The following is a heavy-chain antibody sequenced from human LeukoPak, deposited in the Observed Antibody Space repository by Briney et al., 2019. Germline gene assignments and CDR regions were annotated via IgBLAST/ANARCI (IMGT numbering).Heavy chain of an antibody. V-gene: IGHV1-69*05. CDR2: IIPIFGTA. CDR1: GGTFSSYA. Sequence: ASVKVSCKASGGTFSSYAISWVRQAPGQGLEWMGGIIPIFGTANYAQKFQSRVTITTDESTSTAYMELSSLRSEDTAVYYCARDQSLGGFGVLYTNWFDPWGREPWSPSPQ. D-gene: IGHD3-3*01. J-gene: IGHJ5*02. CDR3: ARDQSLGGFGVLYTNWFDP.